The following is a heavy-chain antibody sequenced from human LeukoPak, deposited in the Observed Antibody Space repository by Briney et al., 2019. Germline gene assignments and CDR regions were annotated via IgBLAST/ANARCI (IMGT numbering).Heavy chain of an antibody. Sequence: GGSLRLSCAAGFTFSGYTMNWVRQAPGKGLEWVASISSSSSYIYYADSVKGRFTISRDNAKNSLSLQMNSLRAEDTAVYYCARAESPFYFDYWGQGTLVTVSS. CDR1: GFTFSGYT. CDR3: ARAESPFYFDY. V-gene: IGHV3-21*01. J-gene: IGHJ4*02. CDR2: ISSSSSYI.